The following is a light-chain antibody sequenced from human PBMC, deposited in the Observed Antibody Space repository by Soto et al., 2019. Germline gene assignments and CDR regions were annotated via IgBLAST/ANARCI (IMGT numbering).Light chain of an antibody. Sequence: EIVLTQSPCTLSLSPGEKATISCRASQSVSSSYLVWYQQKRGQAPRLLISGASSRATGIPDRFSGSESGTDFTLTISRLEPEDFSVYYGQQHTISPHMYTLCQGTNVDIK. CDR2: GAS. V-gene: IGKV3-20*01. J-gene: IGKJ2*01. CDR3: QQHTISPHMYT. CDR1: QSVSSSY.